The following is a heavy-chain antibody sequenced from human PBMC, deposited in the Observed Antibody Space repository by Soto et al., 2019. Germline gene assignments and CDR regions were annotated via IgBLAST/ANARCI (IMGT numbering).Heavy chain of an antibody. CDR2: ISYDGSNK. J-gene: IGHJ4*02. CDR1: GFSVSTYT. V-gene: IGHV3-30*18. Sequence: GRSHRLSYEACGFSVSTYTIHWVRQAPGKGLEWVALISYDGSNKYYADSVKGRFTISRDNSKNTLYLQMNSLRAEDTVVYYCEKHSSSTHYWGQGTLVTV. D-gene: IGHD6-6*01. CDR3: EKHSSSTHY.